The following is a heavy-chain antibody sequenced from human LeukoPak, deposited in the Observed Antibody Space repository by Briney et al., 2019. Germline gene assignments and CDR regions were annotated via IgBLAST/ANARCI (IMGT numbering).Heavy chain of an antibody. J-gene: IGHJ4*02. CDR1: GFTFGNYA. CDR2: ISGSGGST. Sequence: GGSLRLSCAASGFTFGNYAMSWVRQGPGKGLEWVSTISGSGGSTYYVDSVKGRFTISRDNSKNTLFLQMNSLRADDTAVYFCAKDQKSIAATGCDYWGQGTLVTVSS. D-gene: IGHD6-13*01. CDR3: AKDQKSIAATGCDY. V-gene: IGHV3-23*01.